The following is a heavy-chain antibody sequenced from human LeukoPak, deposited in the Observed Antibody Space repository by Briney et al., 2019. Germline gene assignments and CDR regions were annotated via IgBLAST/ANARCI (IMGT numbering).Heavy chain of an antibody. CDR2: VWSGGSRN. CDR1: ELTLNTYA. V-gene: IGHV3-30*02. D-gene: IGHD2-8*01. CDR3: AKESNGLDI. Sequence: PGGSLRLSCAASELTLNTYAMHWVRQAPGKGLEWVVIVWSGGSRNTYADSVKGRFTISRDNSKNTLYLQMNSLRVEDTAIYYCAKESNGLDIWGRGTMVIVTS. J-gene: IGHJ3*02.